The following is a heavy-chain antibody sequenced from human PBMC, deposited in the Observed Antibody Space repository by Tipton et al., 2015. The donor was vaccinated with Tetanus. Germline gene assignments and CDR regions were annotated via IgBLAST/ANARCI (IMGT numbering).Heavy chain of an antibody. J-gene: IGHJ3*01. D-gene: IGHD4-23*01. V-gene: IGHV4-61*01. CDR2: VSDSGST. CDR1: GALVTSGRHH. Sequence: LRLSCSVSGALVTSGRHHWSWIRLAPGRGLEWIGFVSDSGSTNYNPSVRGRVAISLDTSKNQFSRELTSVTAADTAVYYCARDSSLGSNSWAFDLWGRGTTVTVSS. CDR3: ARDSSLGSNSWAFDL.